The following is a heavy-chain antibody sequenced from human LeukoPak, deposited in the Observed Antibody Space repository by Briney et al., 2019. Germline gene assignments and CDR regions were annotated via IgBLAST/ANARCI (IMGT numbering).Heavy chain of an antibody. CDR1: GFTFSSYA. J-gene: IGHJ4*02. V-gene: IGHV3-30*04. CDR3: ARADLRWELLPFDY. CDR2: ISYDGSNK. D-gene: IGHD1-26*01. Sequence: GGSLGLSCAASGFTFSSYAMHWVRQAPGKGLEWVAVISYDGSNKYYADSVKGRFTISRDNSKNTLYLQMNSLRAEDTAVYYCARADLRWELLPFDYWGQGTPVTVSS.